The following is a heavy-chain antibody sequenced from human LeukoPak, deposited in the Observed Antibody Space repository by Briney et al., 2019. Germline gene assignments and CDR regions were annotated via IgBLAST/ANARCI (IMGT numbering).Heavy chain of an antibody. V-gene: IGHV4-34*01. CDR1: GGPFSGYF. Sequence: SETLSLTCAVSGGPFSGYFWSWIRQSSGKGLEWIGEIHNSGTTNYNPSLNSRVTISEDTSKNQFYLNLSSVTAADTAVYYCARRYYYNLGSFPFNFWGQGTLVTVSS. D-gene: IGHD3-10*01. CDR3: ARRYYYNLGSFPFNF. J-gene: IGHJ4*02. CDR2: IHNSGTT.